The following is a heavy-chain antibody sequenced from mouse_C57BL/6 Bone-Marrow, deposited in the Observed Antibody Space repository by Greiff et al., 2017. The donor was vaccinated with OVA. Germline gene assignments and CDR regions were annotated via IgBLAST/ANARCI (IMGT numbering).Heavy chain of an antibody. Sequence: QVQLQQPGAELVRPGSSVKLSCKASGYTFTSYWMHWVKQRPIQGLEWIGNIDPSDSETHYNQKFKDKPTLTVDKSSSTAYMQLSSLTSEDSAVYYCARKSRYWYFDVWGTGTTVTVSS. V-gene: IGHV1-52*01. CDR2: IDPSDSET. CDR1: GYTFTSYW. J-gene: IGHJ1*03. CDR3: ARKSRYWYFDV. D-gene: IGHD1-1*01.